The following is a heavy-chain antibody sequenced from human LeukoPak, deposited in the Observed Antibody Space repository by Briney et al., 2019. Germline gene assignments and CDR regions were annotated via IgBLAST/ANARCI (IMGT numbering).Heavy chain of an antibody. V-gene: IGHV3-30-3*01. J-gene: IGHJ4*02. CDR3: ARGDYGSTWYDFFFDY. D-gene: IGHD6-13*01. CDR2: ISYDGSNK. CDR1: GFTFSSYA. Sequence: PGGSLRLSCAASGFTFSSYAMHWVRQAPGKGLEWVAVISYDGSNKYYTDSVKGRFTISRDNSNNTLYLQMNSLRGEDTAVYYCARGDYGSTWYDFFFDYWGQGILVTVSS.